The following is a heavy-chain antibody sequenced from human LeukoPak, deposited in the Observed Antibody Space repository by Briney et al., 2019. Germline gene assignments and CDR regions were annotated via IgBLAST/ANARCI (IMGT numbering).Heavy chain of an antibody. CDR3: GRGTHSSGYYAFDI. D-gene: IGHD3-22*01. Sequence: KSSETLSLTCTVSGGSISSYYWSWIRQPPGKGLEWIGYIYYSGSTNYNPSLKSRVTISVDTSKNQFSLKLSSVTAADTAVYYCGRGTHSSGYYAFDIWGQGTMVTVSS. CDR1: GGSISSYY. CDR2: IYYSGST. J-gene: IGHJ3*02. V-gene: IGHV4-59*01.